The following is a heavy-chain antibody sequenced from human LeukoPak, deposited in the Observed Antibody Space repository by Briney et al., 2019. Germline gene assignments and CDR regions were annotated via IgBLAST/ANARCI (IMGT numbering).Heavy chain of an antibody. D-gene: IGHD3-10*01. CDR2: IYFSGST. V-gene: IGHV4-39*07. Sequence: SETLSLTCTVSGGSISSYYWSWIRQPPGKGLEWIASIYFSGSTHYLPSLKSRLTISLDTSRNQFSLKLNSVTAADTAVYYCAKSNGYGLIDIWGQGTMVTVSS. CDR3: AKSNGYGLIDI. J-gene: IGHJ3*02. CDR1: GGSISSYY.